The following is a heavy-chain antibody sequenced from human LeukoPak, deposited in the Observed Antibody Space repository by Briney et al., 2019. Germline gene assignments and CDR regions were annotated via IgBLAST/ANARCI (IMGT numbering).Heavy chain of an antibody. J-gene: IGHJ5*02. CDR2: INPSGTST. Sequence: ASVKVSCKASGYTFTDYYVHWVRQAPGQGLEWMGIINPSGTSTTYAQKFQGRVTMTIDTSTSTVYMELSSLRSEDTAMYYCARGPPGRVYDSSKKGLFDPWGQGTLVTVSS. CDR1: GYTFTDYY. CDR3: ARGPPGRVYDSSKKGLFDP. D-gene: IGHD3-22*01. V-gene: IGHV1-46*01.